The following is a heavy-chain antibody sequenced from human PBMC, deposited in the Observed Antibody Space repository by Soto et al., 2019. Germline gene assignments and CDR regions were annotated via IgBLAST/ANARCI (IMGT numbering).Heavy chain of an antibody. J-gene: IGHJ6*02. D-gene: IGHD2-15*01. CDR1: GGSISSGDYY. CDR3: ARDGGRVDYYYGMDV. V-gene: IGHV4-30-4*01. Sequence: SETLSLTCTVSGGSISSGDYYWSWIRQPPGKGLEWIGYIYYSGSTYYNPSLKSRVTISVGTSKNQFSLKLSSVTAADTAVYYCARDGGRVDYYYGMDVWGQGTTVTVSS. CDR2: IYYSGST.